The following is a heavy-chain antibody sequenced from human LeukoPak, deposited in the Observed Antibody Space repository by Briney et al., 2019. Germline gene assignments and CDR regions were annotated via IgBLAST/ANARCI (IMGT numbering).Heavy chain of an antibody. D-gene: IGHD2-15*01. V-gene: IGHV4-59*01. CDR2: IYYSGST. J-gene: IGHJ5*02. Sequence: SETLSLTCTVSGGSISSYYRSWIRQPPGNGLEWIGYIYYSGSTNYNPSLKSRVTISVDTSKNQFSLKLSSVTAADTAVYYCASYGPVVAATRGWFDPWGQGTLVTVSS. CDR3: ASYGPVVAATRGWFDP. CDR1: GGSISSYY.